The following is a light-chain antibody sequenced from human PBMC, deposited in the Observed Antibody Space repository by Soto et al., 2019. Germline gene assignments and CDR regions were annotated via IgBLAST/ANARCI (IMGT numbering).Light chain of an antibody. CDR3: QQRSNWVT. V-gene: IGKV3-11*01. J-gene: IGKJ3*01. CDR2: DAS. Sequence: EIVLTQSPATLSLSPGERATLSCRASQSVSSYLAWYQQKPGQAPRLLIYDASNRATGIPARFSGSGSGTDFTLTISRLEPEDFAVYYCQQRSNWVTGGPGTKVDIK. CDR1: QSVSSY.